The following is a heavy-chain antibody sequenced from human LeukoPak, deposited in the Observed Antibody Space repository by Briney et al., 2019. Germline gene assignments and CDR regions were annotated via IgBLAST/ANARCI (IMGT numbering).Heavy chain of an antibody. D-gene: IGHD4-17*01. J-gene: IGHJ4*02. CDR3: ARVDGDYPHSFFDY. CDR2: IIPIFGTA. V-gene: IGHV1-69*01. Sequence: SSVKVSCKASGGTFSSYAISWVRQAPGQGLEWMGGIIPIFGTANYAQKFQGRVTITADESTSTAYMELSSLRSEDTAVYYCARVDGDYPHSFFDYWGQGTLVTVSS. CDR1: GGTFSSYA.